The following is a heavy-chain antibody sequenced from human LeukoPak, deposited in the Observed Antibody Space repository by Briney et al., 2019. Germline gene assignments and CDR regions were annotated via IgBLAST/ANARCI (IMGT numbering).Heavy chain of an antibody. CDR1: GGSISSSSYY. CDR2: IYYSGST. D-gene: IGHD6-19*01. CDR3: ARLEWLGNPYNWFDP. J-gene: IGHJ5*02. Sequence: SETLSLTCTVSGGSISSSSYYWGWVRQPPGKGREWIGRIYYSGSTYYNPALKSRVTISVHTSKNQFSLKLSSVTAADTAVYYCARLEWLGNPYNWFDPWGQGTLVTVSS. V-gene: IGHV4-39*01.